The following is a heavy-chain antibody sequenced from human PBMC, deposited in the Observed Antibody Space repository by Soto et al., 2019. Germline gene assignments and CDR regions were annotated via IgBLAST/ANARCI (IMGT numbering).Heavy chain of an antibody. CDR2: INPSGST. V-gene: IGHV1-46*01. D-gene: IGHD3-3*01. CDR3: AREAGVAIFGVVSYYGMDV. Sequence: ASVKVSCKASGYTFTNYYIHWVRQAPGQGLEWMGIINPSGSTTYAQKFQGRVTLTRDTSTSTVYMELRRLRSEDAAVYYCAREAGVAIFGVVSYYGMDVWGQGTTVTVSS. CDR1: GYTFTNYY. J-gene: IGHJ6*02.